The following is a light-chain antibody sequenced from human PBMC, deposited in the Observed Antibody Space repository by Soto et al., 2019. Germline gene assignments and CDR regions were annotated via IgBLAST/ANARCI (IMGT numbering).Light chain of an antibody. CDR3: QQSGS. J-gene: IGKJ3*01. V-gene: IGKV3-15*01. CDR2: GPF. Sequence: EIVMTQSPAILSVSPGERVTLSCRASQSVSSNLAWYQQKPGQAPRLLIYGPFTRATGIPARFSASGSGTEFTLTISSLQSEDFAVYYCQQSGSFGPGTKVDIK. CDR1: QSVSSN.